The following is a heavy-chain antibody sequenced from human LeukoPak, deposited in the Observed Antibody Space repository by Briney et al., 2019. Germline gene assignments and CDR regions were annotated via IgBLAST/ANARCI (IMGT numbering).Heavy chain of an antibody. V-gene: IGHV4-34*01. D-gene: IGHD5-12*01. CDR3: ARGFDRAKVAY. Sequence: PSETLSLTCAVYGGSLNGYYWSWIRQPPGRGLEWIGEIHFSGSINYNPSLEGRVTITVDTSKNQFSLRLSSVTAADTAVYYCARGFDRAKVAYWGQGTLVTVSS. CDR1: GGSLNGYY. CDR2: IHFSGSI. J-gene: IGHJ4*02.